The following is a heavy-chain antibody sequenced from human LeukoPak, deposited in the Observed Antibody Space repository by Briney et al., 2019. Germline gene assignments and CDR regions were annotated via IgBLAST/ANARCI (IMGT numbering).Heavy chain of an antibody. CDR3: ARGRVGGYCSSTSCYAFDI. D-gene: IGHD2-2*01. J-gene: IGHJ3*02. CDR1: GYTFTSYG. Sequence: ASVKVSCKASGYTFTSYGISWVRQAPGQGLEWMGWISAYNGNTNYAQKPQGRVTMTTGTSTSTAYMELRSLRSDDTAVYYCARGRVGGYCSSTSCYAFDIWGQGTMVTVSS. CDR2: ISAYNGNT. V-gene: IGHV1-18*04.